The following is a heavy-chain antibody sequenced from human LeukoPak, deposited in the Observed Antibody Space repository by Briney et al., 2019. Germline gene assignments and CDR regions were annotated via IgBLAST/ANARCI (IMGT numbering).Heavy chain of an antibody. D-gene: IGHD3-22*01. CDR1: GFSLSTSGMC. CDR3: ARSSPNYDSSGYYYKYFDY. V-gene: IGHV2-70*17. Sequence: SGPTLVNPXQTLTLTCTFSGFSLSTSGMCVSWIRQPPGKALEWLARIDWDDDRFYSTSLKTRLTISKDTSKNQVVLTMTNMAPVDTATYFCARSSPNYDSSGYYYKYFDYWGQGTLVTVSS. CDR2: IDWDDDR. J-gene: IGHJ4*02.